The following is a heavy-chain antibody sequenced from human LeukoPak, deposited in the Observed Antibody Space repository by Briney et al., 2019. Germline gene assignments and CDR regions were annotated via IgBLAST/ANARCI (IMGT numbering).Heavy chain of an antibody. J-gene: IGHJ4*02. Sequence: GGSLRLSCAASGFTVSNNYMSWVRQAPGKGLEWVSVIYRGGSTYYADSAKGRFTISRDNSKNTLYLQMNSLRAEDTAVYYCAKESITGTTVSDYWGQGTLVTVSS. CDR2: IYRGGST. V-gene: IGHV3-53*01. CDR3: AKESITGTTVSDY. CDR1: GFTVSNNY. D-gene: IGHD1-20*01.